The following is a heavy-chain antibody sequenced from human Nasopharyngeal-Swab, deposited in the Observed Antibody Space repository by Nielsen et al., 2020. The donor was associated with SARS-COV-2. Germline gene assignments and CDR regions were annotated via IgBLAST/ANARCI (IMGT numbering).Heavy chain of an antibody. CDR3: ARGDYDYVWGSYRSEERWFDP. D-gene: IGHD3-16*02. CDR1: GGSFSGYY. Sequence: SETLSLTSAVYGGSFSGYYWSWIRQPPGKGLEWIGEINHSGSTNYNPSLKSRVTISVDTSKNQFSLKLSSVTAADTAVYYCARGDYDYVWGSYRSEERWFDPWGQGTLVTVSS. J-gene: IGHJ5*02. V-gene: IGHV4-34*01. CDR2: INHSGST.